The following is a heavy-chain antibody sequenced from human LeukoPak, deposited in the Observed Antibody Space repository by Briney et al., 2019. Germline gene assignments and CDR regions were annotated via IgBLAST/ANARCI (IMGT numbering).Heavy chain of an antibody. V-gene: IGHV3-21*01. CDR1: GFTFSNYS. J-gene: IGHJ4*02. Sequence: GGSLRLSCAASGFTFSNYSMNWVRQAPGXXLEWVSSISSSSTYIYYADSVKGRFTISRDKAKNSLYLQMNSLRAEDTAIYYCARGIPAVDYWGQGTLVTVSS. CDR3: ARGIPAVDY. D-gene: IGHD6-25*01. CDR2: ISSSSTYI.